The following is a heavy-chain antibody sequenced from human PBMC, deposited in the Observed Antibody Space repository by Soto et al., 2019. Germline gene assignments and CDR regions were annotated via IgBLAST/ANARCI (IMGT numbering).Heavy chain of an antibody. Sequence: QVQLVESGGGVVQPGRSLRLSCAASGFTFSSYGMHWVRQAPGKGLEWVAVIWYDGSNKYYADSVKGRFTISRDNSKNTLYLQMNSLRAEDTAVYYCARDVFGMDVWGQGTTVTVSS. CDR2: IWYDGSNK. CDR1: GFTFSSYG. CDR3: ARDVFGMDV. J-gene: IGHJ6*02. V-gene: IGHV3-33*01.